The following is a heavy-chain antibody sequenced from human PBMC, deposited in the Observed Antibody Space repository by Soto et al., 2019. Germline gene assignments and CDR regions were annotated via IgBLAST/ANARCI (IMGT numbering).Heavy chain of an antibody. D-gene: IGHD3-10*01. CDR3: ARSSGSYYSNYYYYGMDV. CDR1: GGSISSGGYY. Sequence: NPSETLSLTCTVSGGSISSGGYYWSWIRQHPGKGLEWIGYIYYSGSTYYNPSLKSRVTISVDTSKNQFSLKLSSVTAADTAVYYCARSSGSYYSNYYYYGMDVWGQGTTVTVSS. CDR2: IYYSGST. V-gene: IGHV4-31*03. J-gene: IGHJ6*02.